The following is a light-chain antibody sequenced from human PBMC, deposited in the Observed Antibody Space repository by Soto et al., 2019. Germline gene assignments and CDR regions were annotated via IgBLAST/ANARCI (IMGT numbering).Light chain of an antibody. Sequence: EIVLTQSPATLYVSPGEIATLSCRASQSLSSNVAWYQQRPRQAPRLLIYDTSSRASDVPARFSGRGSGTEFTLTIASLQSEACAIYYCQQYNHWPRMLSFGGGTKVELK. CDR3: QQYNHWPRMLS. V-gene: IGKV3-15*01. CDR2: DTS. J-gene: IGKJ4*01. CDR1: QSLSSN.